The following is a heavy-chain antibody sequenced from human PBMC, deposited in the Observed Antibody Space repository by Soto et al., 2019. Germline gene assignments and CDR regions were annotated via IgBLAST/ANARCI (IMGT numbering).Heavy chain of an antibody. D-gene: IGHD2-21*02. CDR1: GFTFSSYG. V-gene: IGHV3-30*03. CDR2: ISYDGSNK. Sequence: QVQLVESGGGVVQPGRSLRLSCAASGFTFSSYGMHWVRQAPGKGLEWVAVISYDGSNKYYADSVKGRFTISGDNSKNTLYLQMNRRRAEDTAVYYCAVLTYCGGDCYSDNAFDIWGQGTMVTVSS. J-gene: IGHJ3*02. CDR3: AVLTYCGGDCYSDNAFDI.